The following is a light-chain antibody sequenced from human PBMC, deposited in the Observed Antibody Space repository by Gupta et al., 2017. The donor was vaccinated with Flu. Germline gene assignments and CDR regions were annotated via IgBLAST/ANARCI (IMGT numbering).Light chain of an antibody. CDR1: ASVRSN. V-gene: IGKV3-15*01. CDR2: GAS. J-gene: IGKJ2*03. CDR3: QQYNNWPPMYS. Sequence: EIVMTQSPATLSVSPGERVTLSCRASASVRSNIAWYQQRPGQAPRLLIHGASNRATGVPARFSGSGSGTKFTLTISSPQSEDFAVYYCQQYNNWPPMYSFGQGTKLEIK.